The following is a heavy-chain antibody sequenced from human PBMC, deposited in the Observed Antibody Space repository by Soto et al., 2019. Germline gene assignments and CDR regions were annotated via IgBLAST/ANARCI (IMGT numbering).Heavy chain of an antibody. J-gene: IGHJ4*02. D-gene: IGHD3-10*01. CDR3: ATYNGSGTYYIPPHFSY. Sequence: QVQLVQSGAEVKNPGASVKVSCKTSGYVFTKCAIHWVRQAPGQRPEWLGWINAGDGHTKYSQKFQGRLTITRDTSASTAYMELNSLRSEDTGFYYCATYNGSGTYYIPPHFSYWGQGTLVSVSS. CDR2: INAGDGHT. CDR1: GYVFTKCA. V-gene: IGHV1-3*01.